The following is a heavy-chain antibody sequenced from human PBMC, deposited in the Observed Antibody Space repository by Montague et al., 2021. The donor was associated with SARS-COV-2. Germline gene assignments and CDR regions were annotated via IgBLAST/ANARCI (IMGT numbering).Heavy chain of an antibody. CDR3: ARQGSDYCSRTRCYGADHPFDN. D-gene: IGHD2-2*01. J-gene: IGHJ3*02. CDR2: ISYIRSS. V-gene: IGHV4-59*01. Sequence: SETLSLTCTVSGFSISSYYYSWILQPPPKTLEWIGYISYIRSSTHNPSLHSRVTVSTDTSKNQFSLKLSSVTAAASAVYYFARQGSDYCSRTRCYGADHPFDNWGQGTMVTVSS. CDR1: GFSISSYY.